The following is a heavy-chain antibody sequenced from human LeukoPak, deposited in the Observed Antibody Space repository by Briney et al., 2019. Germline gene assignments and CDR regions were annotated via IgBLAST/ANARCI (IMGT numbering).Heavy chain of an antibody. CDR3: LFGGGFFDY. CDR1: GFTFSTYS. Sequence: GGSLRLSCATSGFTFSTYSMNWVRQPPGKGLEWVSYISPSTGTIYYADSVKGRFTISRDNAKNSLYLQMNSLIVEDTAVYYCLFGGGFFDYWGQGALVTVSS. J-gene: IGHJ4*02. V-gene: IGHV3-48*04. D-gene: IGHD3-3*01. CDR2: ISPSTGTI.